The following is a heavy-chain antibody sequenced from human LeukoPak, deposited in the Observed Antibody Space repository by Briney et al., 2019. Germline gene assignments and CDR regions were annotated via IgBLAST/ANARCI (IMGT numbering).Heavy chain of an antibody. Sequence: ASVKVSCKASGYTFTSYGISWVRQAPGQGLEWMGWISAYNGNTNYAQKLQGRVTLTTDTSTSTAYMELRSLRSDDTAVYYCAREYYDSSGYYPSNFDYWGQGTLVTVSS. CDR1: GYTFTSYG. V-gene: IGHV1-18*01. CDR3: AREYYDSSGYYPSNFDY. D-gene: IGHD3-22*01. J-gene: IGHJ4*02. CDR2: ISAYNGNT.